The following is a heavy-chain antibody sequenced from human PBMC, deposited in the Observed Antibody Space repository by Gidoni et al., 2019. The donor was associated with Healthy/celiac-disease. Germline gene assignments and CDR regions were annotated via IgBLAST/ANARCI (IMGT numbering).Heavy chain of an antibody. D-gene: IGHD3-10*01. V-gene: IGHV1-8*01. CDR2: MKPNSGNT. CDR1: GYTFPSYD. CDR3: ARGRRGSGSYYLDY. J-gene: IGHJ4*02. Sequence: QVQLLQSGAEVKKPGASVKVSCKASGYTFPSYDINWVRQATGQGLEWMGWMKPNSGNTGYAQKFQGRVTMTRNTSISTAYMELSSLRSEDTAVYYCARGRRGSGSYYLDYWGQGTLVTVSS.